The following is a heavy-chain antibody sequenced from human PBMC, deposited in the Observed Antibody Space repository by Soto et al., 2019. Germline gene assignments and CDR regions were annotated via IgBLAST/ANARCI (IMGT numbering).Heavy chain of an antibody. D-gene: IGHD1-1*01. CDR2: ISGSGGST. CDR3: GKGWKWTNVFYIDD. Sequence: GGSLGLSCAASGFTFSSYAMSWVRQSPVKGLEWVSAISGSGGSTYYADSVKGRFTISRDNSKNTLYLQMNSLRAEDTAVYYCGKGWKWTNVFYIDDWGQGTRVTVYS. J-gene: IGHJ4*02. CDR1: GFTFSSYA. V-gene: IGHV3-23*01.